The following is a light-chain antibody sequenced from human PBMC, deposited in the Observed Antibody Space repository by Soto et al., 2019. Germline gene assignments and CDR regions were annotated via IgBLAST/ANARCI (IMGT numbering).Light chain of an antibody. V-gene: IGKV3-20*01. Sequence: ELVLTQSPGTLALSPGARSTLSCRAIQTVRNNYLAWYQQRPGLAPRLLVYGASRRATGIPDRFRGSGSGTEFTLTISGLEPEDFAVYFCQHYGSSPPVTFGQVTRLEIK. CDR1: QTVRNNY. J-gene: IGKJ5*01. CDR2: GAS. CDR3: QHYGSSPPVT.